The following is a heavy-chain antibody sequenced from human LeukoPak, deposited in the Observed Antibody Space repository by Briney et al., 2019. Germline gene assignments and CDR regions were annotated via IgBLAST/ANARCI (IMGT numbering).Heavy chain of an antibody. Sequence: GGSLRLSCAASGFTFSSYAMHWVRQAPGKGLEWVAVISYDGSNKYYADSVEGRFTISRDNSKNTLYLQMNSLRAEDTAVYYCARDQGGGTKAEYFQHWGQGTLVTVSS. CDR1: GFTFSSYA. J-gene: IGHJ1*01. CDR3: ARDQGGGTKAEYFQH. V-gene: IGHV3-30-3*01. D-gene: IGHD2-2*01. CDR2: ISYDGSNK.